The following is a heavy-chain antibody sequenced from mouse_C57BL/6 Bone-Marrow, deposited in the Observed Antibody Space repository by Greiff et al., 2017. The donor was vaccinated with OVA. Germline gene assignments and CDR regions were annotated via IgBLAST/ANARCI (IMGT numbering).Heavy chain of an antibody. Sequence: VQLQQPGAELVRPGSSVKLSCKASGYTFTSYWMHWVKQRPIQGLEWIGNIDPSDSETHYNQKFKDKATLTVDKSSSTAYMQLSSLTSEDSAVYYCARIYYYGSSYYFDDWGQGTTLTVSS. V-gene: IGHV1-52*01. CDR3: ARIYYYGSSYYFDD. J-gene: IGHJ2*01. D-gene: IGHD1-1*01. CDR2: IDPSDSET. CDR1: GYTFTSYW.